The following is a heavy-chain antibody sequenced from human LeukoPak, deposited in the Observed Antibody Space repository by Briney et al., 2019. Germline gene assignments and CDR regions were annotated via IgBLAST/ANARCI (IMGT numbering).Heavy chain of an antibody. V-gene: IGHV3-33*01. CDR1: GFTFSHYA. J-gene: IGHJ4*02. CDR2: IWSDGTNQ. CDR3: ATDAQRGFDYSNSLEH. Sequence: GGSMRLSCEASGFTFSHYAIHWVRQAPGKGLEWVGVIWSDGTNQYYTDSEKCRFPISRDAFRKSVSLQMNSLRAEDPAVYYCATDAQRGFDYSNSLEHWGQGSLVIVSS. D-gene: IGHD4-11*01.